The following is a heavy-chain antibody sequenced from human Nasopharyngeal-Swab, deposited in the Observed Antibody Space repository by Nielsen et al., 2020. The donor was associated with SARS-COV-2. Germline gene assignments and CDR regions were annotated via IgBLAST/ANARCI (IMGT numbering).Heavy chain of an antibody. Sequence: GESLKISCAASGFTFSSHSMNWVRQAPGKGLEWVAVISYDGSNKYYADSVQGRFTISRDKSKNTLYLQMNSLRAEDTAVYYCAKRDDYYESSGLGDWGQGTLVTVSS. CDR3: AKRDDYYESSGLGD. CDR1: GFTFSSHS. J-gene: IGHJ4*02. D-gene: IGHD3-22*01. CDR2: ISYDGSNK. V-gene: IGHV3-30*18.